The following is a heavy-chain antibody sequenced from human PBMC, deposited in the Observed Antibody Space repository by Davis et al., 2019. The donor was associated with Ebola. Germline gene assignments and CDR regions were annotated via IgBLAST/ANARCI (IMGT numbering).Heavy chain of an antibody. J-gene: IGHJ3*02. V-gene: IGHV3-23*01. Sequence: GESLKISCTASGFTFTNYAMNWVRQAPGKGLEWVSSISSSGSTTSYADSAKGRFTISRDSSKNTVYLQMNSLRADDTAVYYCAKDLSGTYYWRAFDIWDQGTMVTVSS. CDR2: ISSSGSTT. D-gene: IGHD1-26*01. CDR3: AKDLSGTYYWRAFDI. CDR1: GFTFTNYA.